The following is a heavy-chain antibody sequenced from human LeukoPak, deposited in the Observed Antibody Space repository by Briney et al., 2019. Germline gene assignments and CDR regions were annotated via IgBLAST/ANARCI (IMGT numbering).Heavy chain of an antibody. D-gene: IGHD6-13*01. V-gene: IGHV4-30-4*08. J-gene: IGHJ5*02. CDR2: INHSGST. CDR1: GGSICSGDYY. CDR3: ARHAQQLVSRGYWFDP. Sequence: SQTLSLTCTVSGGSICSGDYYWSWIRQPPGKGLEWIGEINHSGSTNYNPSLKSRVTISVDTSKNQFSLKLSSVTAADTAVYYCARHAQQLVSRGYWFDPWGQGTLVTVSS.